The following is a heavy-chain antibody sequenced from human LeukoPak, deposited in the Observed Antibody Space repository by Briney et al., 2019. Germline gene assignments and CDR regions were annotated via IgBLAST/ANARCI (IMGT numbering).Heavy chain of an antibody. CDR2: IKQGGNEI. CDR3: ARGSSAAAESYFDS. J-gene: IGHJ4*02. Sequence: GGSLRLSCVVSGFTLSQYWMTWVRQAPGKGLEWVANIKQGGNEIHYVESVKGRFTISRDNAKNSLYLQMNSLRAEDTAICYCARGSSAAAESYFDSWGQGTLVTVSS. V-gene: IGHV3-7*01. D-gene: IGHD6-25*01. CDR1: GFTLSQYW.